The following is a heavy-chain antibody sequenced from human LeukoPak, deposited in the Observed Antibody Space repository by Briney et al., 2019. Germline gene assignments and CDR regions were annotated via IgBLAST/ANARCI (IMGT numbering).Heavy chain of an antibody. V-gene: IGHV3-48*02. Sequence: PGGSLRLSCAASGFTFTSHSVNWVRQAPGKGLEWVSYISTGSNSIYYADSVKGRFTISRDNAKNSLYLQMNSLRDDDTAVYFCARGRIPVVPNFDYWGQGTLVTVSS. CDR2: ISTGSNSI. CDR3: ARGRIPVVPNFDY. CDR1: GFTFTSHS. D-gene: IGHD2-21*01. J-gene: IGHJ4*02.